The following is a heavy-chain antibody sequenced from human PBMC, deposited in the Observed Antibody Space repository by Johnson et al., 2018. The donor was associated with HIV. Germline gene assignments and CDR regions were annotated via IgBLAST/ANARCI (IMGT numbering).Heavy chain of an antibody. V-gene: IGHV3-30-3*01. CDR2: ISYDGSNK. D-gene: IGHD6-6*01. CDR1: GFTFSSYA. Sequence: QVQLVESGGGLVKPGGSLRLSCAASGFTFSSYAMHWVRQAPGKGLEWVAVISYDGSNKYYADSVKGRFTISRDNSKNTLYLQMNSLRAEDTAVYYCAKGPNGQLDDAFHIWGQGTMVTVSS. CDR3: AKGPNGQLDDAFHI. J-gene: IGHJ3*02.